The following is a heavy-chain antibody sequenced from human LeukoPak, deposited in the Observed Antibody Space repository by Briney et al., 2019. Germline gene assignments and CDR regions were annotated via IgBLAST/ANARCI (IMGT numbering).Heavy chain of an antibody. D-gene: IGHD6-13*01. CDR1: RYTSTIYY. Sequence: GASVKVSCKASRYTSTIYYMHWVRQAPGQGLEWMGIINPSGGSTSYAQKFQGRVTMTRDTSTSTVYMELSSLRSEDTAVYYCARYSSSWSEYFQHWGQGTLVTVSS. J-gene: IGHJ1*01. V-gene: IGHV1-46*01. CDR2: INPSGGST. CDR3: ARYSSSWSEYFQH.